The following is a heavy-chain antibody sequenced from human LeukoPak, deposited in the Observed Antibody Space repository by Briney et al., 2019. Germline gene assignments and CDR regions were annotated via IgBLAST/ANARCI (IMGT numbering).Heavy chain of an antibody. CDR3: ARGPYYYDSSGYYSSDY. J-gene: IGHJ4*02. D-gene: IGHD3-22*01. CDR1: GYTFTSYY. CDR2: INPSGGST. V-gene: IGHV1-46*01. Sequence: ASVRVSCKASGYTFTSYYMHWVRQAPGQGLEWMGIINPSGGSTSYAQKFQGRVTMTRDTSTSTVYMELSSLRSEDTAVYYCARGPYYYDSSGYYSSDYWGQGTLVTVSS.